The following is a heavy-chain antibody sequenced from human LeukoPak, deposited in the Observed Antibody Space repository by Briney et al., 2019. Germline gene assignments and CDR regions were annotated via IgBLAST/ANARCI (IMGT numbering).Heavy chain of an antibody. CDR3: ARDGTQTAGPFDP. V-gene: IGHV3-11*06. J-gene: IGHJ5*02. CDR1: GFTFSDYY. Sequence: PGGSLRLSCAASGFTFSDYYMSWIRQAPGRGLEWVSYISSSGGYTKYADSVKGRFTISRDNAKKSLYLRLNSLRVEDTAVYYCARDGTQTAGPFDPWGQGTLVTVSS. D-gene: IGHD1/OR15-1a*01. CDR2: ISSSGGYT.